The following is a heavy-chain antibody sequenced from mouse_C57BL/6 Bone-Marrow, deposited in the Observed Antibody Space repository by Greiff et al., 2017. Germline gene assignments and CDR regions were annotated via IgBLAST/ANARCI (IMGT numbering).Heavy chain of an antibody. D-gene: IGHD1-1*01. CDR3: ARALFITTVAEAY. CDR2: IHPNSGST. V-gene: IGHV1-64*01. J-gene: IGHJ3*01. Sequence: QVQLQQPGAELVKPGASVKLFCKASGYTFTSYWMHWVKQRPGQGLEWIGMIHPNSGSTNYNEKFKSKATLTVDKSSSTAYMQLSSLTSEDSAVYYCARALFITTVAEAYWGQGTLVTVSA. CDR1: GYTFTSYW.